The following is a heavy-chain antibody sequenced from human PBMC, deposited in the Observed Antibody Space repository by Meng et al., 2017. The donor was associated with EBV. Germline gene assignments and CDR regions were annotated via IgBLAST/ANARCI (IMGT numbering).Heavy chain of an antibody. D-gene: IGHD1-26*01. Sequence: EVQVLGLGGGLVQPGGSLRLSCAASGFTFSSYAMSWVRQAPGKGLEWVSAISGSGGSTYYADSVKGRFTISRDNSKNTLYLQMNSLRAEDTAVYYCAKVNQLLGGNDYWGQGTLVTVS. CDR3: AKVNQLLGGNDY. V-gene: IGHV3-23*01. CDR1: GFTFSSYA. CDR2: ISGSGGST. J-gene: IGHJ4*02.